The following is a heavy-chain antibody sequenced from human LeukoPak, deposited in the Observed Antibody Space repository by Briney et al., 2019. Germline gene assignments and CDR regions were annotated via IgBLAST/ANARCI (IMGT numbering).Heavy chain of an antibody. Sequence: SETLSLTCAVYGGSFSDYYWSWIRQPPGKGLEWIGEINHSGSTNYNPSLKSRVTISVDTSKNQFSLKLSSVTAADTAVYYCARHPRRYSASYYFDYWGQGTLVTVSS. CDR2: INHSGST. V-gene: IGHV4-34*01. D-gene: IGHD3-9*01. CDR1: GGSFSDYY. CDR3: ARHPRRYSASYYFDY. J-gene: IGHJ4*02.